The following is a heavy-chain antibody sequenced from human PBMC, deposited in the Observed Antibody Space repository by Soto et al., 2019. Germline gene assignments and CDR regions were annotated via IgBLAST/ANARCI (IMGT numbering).Heavy chain of an antibody. D-gene: IGHD2-15*01. CDR2: IKSKTDGGTT. V-gene: IGHV3-15*01. CDR1: GFTFSNAW. CDR3: TTDGVGYCSGGSCYFNAFDI. Sequence: GGSLRLSCAASGFTFSNAWMSWVRQAPGKGLEWVGRIKSKTDGGTTDYAAPVKGRFTISRDDSKNTLYLQMNSLKTEDTAVYYCTTDGVGYCSGGSCYFNAFDIWGQGTMVTVSS. J-gene: IGHJ3*02.